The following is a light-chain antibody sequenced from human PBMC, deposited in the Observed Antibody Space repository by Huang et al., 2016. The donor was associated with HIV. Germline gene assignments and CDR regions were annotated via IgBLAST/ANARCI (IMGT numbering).Light chain of an antibody. V-gene: IGKV3-20*01. CDR3: QQYGSSPRT. Sequence: IVLTQSPGTLSLSPGERATLSCRASQSVRSSYLAWYQQKPGQTPRLLIYCAYNRAGGIPIRFSGSQSGTDFTLAISSLEPEDFGVYYCQQYGSSPRTFGQGTKLEIK. CDR1: QSVRSSY. J-gene: IGKJ2*01. CDR2: CAY.